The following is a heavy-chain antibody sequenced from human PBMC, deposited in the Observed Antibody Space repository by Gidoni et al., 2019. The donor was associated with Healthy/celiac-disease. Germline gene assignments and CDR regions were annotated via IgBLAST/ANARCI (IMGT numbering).Heavy chain of an antibody. J-gene: IGHJ3*02. CDR1: GVSISSGGYY. V-gene: IGHV4-31*03. CDR3: ASNDSSGGDDAFDI. D-gene: IGHD3-22*01. Sequence: QVQLQESGPGLVKPSQTLSLTCTVSGVSISSGGYYWSWVRQHPGKGLEWIGYIYYSGSTYYNPSLKSRVTISVDTSKNQFSLKLSSVTAADTAVYYCASNDSSGGDDAFDIWGQGTMVTVFS. CDR2: IYYSGST.